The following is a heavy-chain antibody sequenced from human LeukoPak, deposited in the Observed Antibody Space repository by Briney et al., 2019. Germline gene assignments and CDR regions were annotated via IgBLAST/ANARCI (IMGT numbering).Heavy chain of an antibody. CDR2: FYTSGTP. D-gene: IGHD1-26*01. V-gene: IGHV4-61*02. CDR3: ARTVGATTLNYYYYYMDV. CDR1: GGSISRGSYF. J-gene: IGHJ6*03. Sequence: SETLSLTCTVSGGSISRGSYFWSWIRQPAGKGLEWIGRFYTSGTPNYNPSLKSRVTISVDTSKNQFSLKLSSVTAADTAVYYCARTVGATTLNYYYYYMDVWGKGTTVTVSS.